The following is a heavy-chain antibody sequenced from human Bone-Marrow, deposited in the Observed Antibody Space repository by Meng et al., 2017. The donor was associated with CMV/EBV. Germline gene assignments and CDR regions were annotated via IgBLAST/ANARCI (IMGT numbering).Heavy chain of an antibody. D-gene: IGHD3-22*01. V-gene: IGHV4-30-4*01. J-gene: IGHJ4*02. CDR1: GGSISSGDYY. Sequence: CTVSGGSISSGDYYWSWIRQPPGKGLEWIGYIYYSGSTYYNPSLKSRVTISVDTSKNQFSLKLSSVTAADTAVYYCVRGITMIVVGPWGQGTLVTVSS. CDR2: IYYSGST. CDR3: VRGITMIVVGP.